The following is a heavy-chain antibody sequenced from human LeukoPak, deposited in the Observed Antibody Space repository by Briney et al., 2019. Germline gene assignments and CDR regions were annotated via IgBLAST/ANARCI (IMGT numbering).Heavy chain of an antibody. Sequence: PGGSLRLSCAASGFTFSSYAMSWVRQAPGKGLEWVSATSGSGGSTYYADSVKGRFTISRDNSKNTLYLQMNSLRAEDTAVYYCAKELRITMVRGVSYGMDVWGQGTTVTVSS. V-gene: IGHV3-23*01. J-gene: IGHJ6*02. CDR1: GFTFSSYA. D-gene: IGHD3-10*01. CDR2: TSGSGGST. CDR3: AKELRITMVRGVSYGMDV.